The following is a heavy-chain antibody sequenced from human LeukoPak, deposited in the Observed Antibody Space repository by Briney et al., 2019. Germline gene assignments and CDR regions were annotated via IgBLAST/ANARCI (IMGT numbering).Heavy chain of an antibody. CDR2: IYTSGST. J-gene: IGHJ4*02. CDR1: GGSISSGSYY. V-gene: IGHV4-61*02. D-gene: IGHD2-2*02. CDR3: ARGPLRDIVVVPAAIKYFDY. Sequence: SETLSLTCTVSGGSISSGSYYWSWIRQPAGKGLEWIGRIYTSGSTNYNPSLKSRVTISVDTSKNQFSLKLSSVTAADTAVYYCARGPLRDIVVVPAAIKYFDYWGQGTLVTVSS.